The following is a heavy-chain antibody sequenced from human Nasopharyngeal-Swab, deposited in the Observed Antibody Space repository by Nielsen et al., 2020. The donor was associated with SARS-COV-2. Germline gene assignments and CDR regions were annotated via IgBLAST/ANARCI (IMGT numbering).Heavy chain of an antibody. Sequence: WIRQPPGKGLEWIGSIYYSGSTYYNPSLKSRVTISVDTSKNQFSLKLSSVTAADTAVEDWARPGYDRNSNTSYFDYWGQETLVTVSS. D-gene: IGHD3-22*01. CDR3: ARPGYDRNSNTSYFDY. CDR2: IYYSGST. J-gene: IGHJ4*02. V-gene: IGHV4-39*01.